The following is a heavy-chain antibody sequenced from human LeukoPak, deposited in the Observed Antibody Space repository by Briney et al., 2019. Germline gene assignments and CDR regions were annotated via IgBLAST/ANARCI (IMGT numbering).Heavy chain of an antibody. CDR2: IIPIFGTA. D-gene: IGHD3-3*01. Sequence: SVKVSCKASGGTFSSYAISWVRQAPGQGLEWMGGIIPIFGTANYAQKFQGRVTITTDEPTSTAYMELSSLRSEDTAVYYCASSFGRAGYYYYYYMDVWGKGTTVTVSS. CDR3: ASSFGRAGYYYYYYMDV. CDR1: GGTFSSYA. J-gene: IGHJ6*03. V-gene: IGHV1-69*05.